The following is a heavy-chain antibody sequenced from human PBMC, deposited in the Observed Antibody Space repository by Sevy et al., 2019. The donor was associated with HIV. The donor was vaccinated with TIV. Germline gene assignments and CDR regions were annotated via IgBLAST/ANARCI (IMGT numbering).Heavy chain of an antibody. J-gene: IGHJ4*02. CDR2: IYTSGTT. CDR3: AGRIAVAAFDY. V-gene: IGHV4-61*02. D-gene: IGHD6-19*01. Sequence: SETLSLTCTVSGGSFGSSSYYWNWIRQPAGKGLEWIGRIYTSGTTNYNPSLKNRVTMSVDTSKNQFSLKLSSGTAADTAVYYCAGRIAVAAFDYWGQGNLVTVSS. CDR1: GGSFGSSSYY.